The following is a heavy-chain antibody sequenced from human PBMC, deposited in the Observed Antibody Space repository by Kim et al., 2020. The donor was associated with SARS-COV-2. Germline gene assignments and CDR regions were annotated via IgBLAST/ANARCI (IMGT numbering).Heavy chain of an antibody. Sequence: SETLSLTCAVYGGSFSGYYWSWIRQPPGKGLEWIGEINHSGSTNYNPSLKSRVTISVDTSKNQFSLKLSSVTAADTAVYYCARVAGGSRDDYGFDYFDYWGQGTLVTVSS. CDR2: INHSGST. V-gene: IGHV4-34*01. CDR1: GGSFSGYY. CDR3: ARVAGGSRDDYGFDYFDY. J-gene: IGHJ4*02. D-gene: IGHD2-15*01.